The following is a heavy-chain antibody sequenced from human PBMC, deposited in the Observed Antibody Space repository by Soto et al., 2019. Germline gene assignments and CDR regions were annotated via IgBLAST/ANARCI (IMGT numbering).Heavy chain of an antibody. CDR3: ARDSITIFGVVLYFDY. CDR2: IYYSGST. D-gene: IGHD3-3*01. V-gene: IGHV4-59*01. Sequence: SETLSLTCTVSGGSISSYYWSWIRQPPGKGLEWIGYIYYSGSTNYNPSLKSRVTISVDTSKNQFSLKLSSVTAADTAVYYCARDSITIFGVVLYFDYWSQGTLVTVSS. J-gene: IGHJ4*02. CDR1: GGSISSYY.